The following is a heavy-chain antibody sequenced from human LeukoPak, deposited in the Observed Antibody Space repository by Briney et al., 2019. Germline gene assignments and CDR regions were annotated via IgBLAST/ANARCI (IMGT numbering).Heavy chain of an antibody. CDR2: INAGNGNT. J-gene: IGHJ5*02. Sequence: ASVKVSCTASGYTFTSYAMHWVRQAPGQRLEWMGWINAGNGNTKYSQKFQGRVTITRDTSASTAYMELSSLRSEDTAVYYCARGGQRMGYCSGGSCPNWFDPWGQGTLVTVSS. D-gene: IGHD2-15*01. CDR1: GYTFTSYA. V-gene: IGHV1-3*01. CDR3: ARGGQRMGYCSGGSCPNWFDP.